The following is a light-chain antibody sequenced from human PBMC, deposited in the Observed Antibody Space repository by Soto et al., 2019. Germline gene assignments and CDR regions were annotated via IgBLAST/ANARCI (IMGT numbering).Light chain of an antibody. CDR1: QNIKNY. CDR3: QQYENLPT. V-gene: IGKV1-33*01. Sequence: DIHMTQSPSSLSASVGDRVTITCQASQNIKNYLNWYQQKPGRAPNLLIHDASNLEAGVPSRLRGSGSGTDFTFTISRLQPEYIASYYCQQYENLPTFGQGTRLEIK. CDR2: DAS. J-gene: IGKJ5*01.